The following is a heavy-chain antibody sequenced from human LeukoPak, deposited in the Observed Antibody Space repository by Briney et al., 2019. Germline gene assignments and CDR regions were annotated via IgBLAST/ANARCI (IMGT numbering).Heavy chain of an antibody. CDR3: ARGPRGRGSGRSYYYGMDV. CDR2: VFHTGIT. Sequence: SETLSLTWTVCSGSLTTDYWNWVRQPQGNRPEWIGYVFHTGITEYNPSLESRVTMSMDTSKRQFSLSLTSVTTADTARYYCARGPRGRGSGRSYYYGMDVWGNGTTVTVSS. CDR1: SGSLTTDY. J-gene: IGHJ6*04. V-gene: IGHV4-59*01. D-gene: IGHD3-10*01.